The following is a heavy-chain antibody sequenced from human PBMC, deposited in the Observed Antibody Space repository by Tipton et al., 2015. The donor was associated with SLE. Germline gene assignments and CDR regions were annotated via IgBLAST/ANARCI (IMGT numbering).Heavy chain of an antibody. V-gene: IGHV4-59*01. CDR2: IYYSGST. CDR3: ARLDDYSTY. D-gene: IGHD4-11*01. Sequence: TLSLTCTVSGGSISSYYWSWIRQPPGKGLEWIGYIYYSGSTNYNPSLKSRVTISVDTSKNQFSLKLSSVTAADTAVYYCARLDDYSTYWGQGTLVTVSS. J-gene: IGHJ4*02. CDR1: GGSISSYY.